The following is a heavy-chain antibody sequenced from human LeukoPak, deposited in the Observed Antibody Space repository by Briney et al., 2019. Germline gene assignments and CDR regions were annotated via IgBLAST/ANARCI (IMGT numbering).Heavy chain of an antibody. CDR1: GFTFSSSW. V-gene: IGHV3-7*04. CDR3: VRGHTILTY. J-gene: IGHJ4*02. D-gene: IGHD3-3*01. CDR2: IKPDESEK. Sequence: GGSLRLSCAASGFTFSSSWMSWVRQAPGKGLEWVAKIKPDESEKYYLDSMKGRFTISRDNAHNSLYLQMNSLRAEDTAVYYCVRGHTILTYWGQGTLVTVSS.